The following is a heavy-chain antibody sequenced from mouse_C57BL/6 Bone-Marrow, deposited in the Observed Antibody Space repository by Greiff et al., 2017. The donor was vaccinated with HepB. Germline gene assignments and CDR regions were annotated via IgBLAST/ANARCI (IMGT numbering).Heavy chain of an antibody. J-gene: IGHJ4*01. Sequence: EVKLVESGPGLVKPSQSLSLTCSVTGYSITSGYYWNWIRQFPGNKLEWMGYISYDGSNNYNPSLKNRISITRDTSKNQFFLKLNSVTTEDTATYYCARERGNDYGVYYAMDYWGQGTSVTVSS. V-gene: IGHV3-6*01. CDR3: ARERGNDYGVYYAMDY. CDR2: ISYDGSN. D-gene: IGHD2-4*01. CDR1: GYSITSGYY.